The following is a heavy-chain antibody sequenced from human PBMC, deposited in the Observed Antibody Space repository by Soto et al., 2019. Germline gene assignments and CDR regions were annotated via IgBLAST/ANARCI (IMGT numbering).Heavy chain of an antibody. J-gene: IGHJ4*02. Sequence: QVQLQESGPGLVKPSETLSLTCTVSGGSISSYYWSWIRQPPGTGLEWIGYIYYSGSTNYNPSLKSRVTISVDTDKNQFSAKLSSVTAADTAVYYCARRYGGSIDYWGQGTLVTVSS. CDR1: GGSISSYY. D-gene: IGHD2-15*01. CDR2: IYYSGST. CDR3: ARRYGGSIDY. V-gene: IGHV4-59*08.